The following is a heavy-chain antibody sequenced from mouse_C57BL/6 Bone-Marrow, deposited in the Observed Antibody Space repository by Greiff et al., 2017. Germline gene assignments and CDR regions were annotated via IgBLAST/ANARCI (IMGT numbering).Heavy chain of an antibody. V-gene: IGHV1-62-2*01. Sequence: VKLVESGAELVKPGASVKLSCKASGYTFTEYTIHWVKQRSGQGLEWIGWFYPGSGSIKYNEKFKDKATLTADKSSSTVYMELSRLTSEDSAVYFCARHAPYSNFGDYWGQGTTLTVSS. CDR2: FYPGSGSI. CDR1: GYTFTEYT. CDR3: ARHAPYSNFGDY. D-gene: IGHD2-5*01. J-gene: IGHJ2*01.